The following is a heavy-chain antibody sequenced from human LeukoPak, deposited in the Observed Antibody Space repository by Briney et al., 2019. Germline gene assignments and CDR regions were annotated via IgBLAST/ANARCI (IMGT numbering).Heavy chain of an antibody. Sequence: GASVKVSCKASGYTFISYGISWVRQAPGQGLEWMGWISAYNGNTNYAQKLQGRVTMTTDTSTSTAYMELRSLRSDDTAVYYCARTPTSLYYYDSSAYFQHWGQGTLVTVSS. J-gene: IGHJ1*01. D-gene: IGHD3-22*01. CDR2: ISAYNGNT. CDR3: ARTPTSLYYYDSSAYFQH. V-gene: IGHV1-18*01. CDR1: GYTFISYG.